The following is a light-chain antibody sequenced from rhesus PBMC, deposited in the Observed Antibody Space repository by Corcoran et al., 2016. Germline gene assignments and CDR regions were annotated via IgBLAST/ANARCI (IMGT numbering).Light chain of an antibody. CDR3: QQYSSRPLT. J-gene: IGKJ4*01. CDR1: QGISSW. V-gene: IGKV1-22*01. Sequence: DIQMTQSPSSLSASVGDTVTITCRASQGISSWLAWYQQKPGKAPKLLIYKASSLQSGVPSMFSGSGSGTDFTLTISSLQSEDFATYYCQQYSSRPLTFGGGTKVELK. CDR2: KAS.